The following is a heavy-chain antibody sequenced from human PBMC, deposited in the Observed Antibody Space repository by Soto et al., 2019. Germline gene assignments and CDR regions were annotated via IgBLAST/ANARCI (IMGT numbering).Heavy chain of an antibody. CDR3: ASGASRWYPYFFDS. D-gene: IGHD6-13*01. J-gene: IGHJ4*02. V-gene: IGHV1-8*01. CDR1: GYSFTNND. CDR2: MNPGSGDT. Sequence: GASVKVSCKASGYSFTNNDVTWVRQATGQGLEWMGWMNPGSGDTGYAQKFQGRVTMTRDISIATAYMELSSLRSDDTAIYYCASGASRWYPYFFDSWAQGTLVTVSS.